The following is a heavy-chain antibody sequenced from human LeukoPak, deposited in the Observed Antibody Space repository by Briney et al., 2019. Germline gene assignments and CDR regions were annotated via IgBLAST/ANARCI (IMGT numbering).Heavy chain of an antibody. CDR3: ARVYYTAMVDFDY. CDR2: ISSSGSYI. D-gene: IGHD5-18*01. CDR1: GFTFSSYS. J-gene: IGHJ4*02. Sequence: GGSLRLSCAASGFTFSSYSMNWVRQAPGKGLEWVSSISSSGSYIYYADSVKGRFTISRDNAKNSLYLQMNSLRAEDTAVYYCARVYYTAMVDFDYWGQGTLVTVSS. V-gene: IGHV3-21*01.